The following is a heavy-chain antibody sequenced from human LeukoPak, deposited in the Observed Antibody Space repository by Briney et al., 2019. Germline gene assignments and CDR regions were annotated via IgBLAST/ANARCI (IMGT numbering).Heavy chain of an antibody. CDR3: AKDQDSSGYYSNWFDP. J-gene: IGHJ5*02. V-gene: IGHV3-23*01. D-gene: IGHD3-22*01. CDR1: GFTFSSYA. Sequence: PGGSLRLSCAASGFTFSSYAMSWVRQAPGKGLEWVSAISGSGGSTYYADSVKGRFTISRGNSKNTLYLQMNSLRAEDTAVYYCAKDQDSSGYYSNWFDPWGQGTLVTVSS. CDR2: ISGSGGST.